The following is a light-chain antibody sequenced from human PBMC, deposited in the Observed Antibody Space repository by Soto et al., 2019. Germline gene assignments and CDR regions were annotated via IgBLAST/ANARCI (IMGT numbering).Light chain of an antibody. CDR3: GAWDDSLNGPL. CDR2: EGT. V-gene: IGLV2-14*02. CDR1: SSNVGSYDL. Sequence: QSALTQPASVSGSPGQSITISCTGTSSNVGSYDLVSWYQQHPGEAPKLMIYEGTKRPSGVSNRFSGSKSANTASLAISGLQSEDEADYYCGAWDDSLNGPLFGGGTKLTVL. J-gene: IGLJ3*02.